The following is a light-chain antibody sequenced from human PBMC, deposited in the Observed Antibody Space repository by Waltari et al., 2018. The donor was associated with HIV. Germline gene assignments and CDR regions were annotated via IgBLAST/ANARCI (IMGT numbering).Light chain of an antibody. CDR3: GTWDSSLSARV. CDR2: DNN. J-gene: IGLJ3*02. V-gene: IGLV1-51*01. Sequence: QSVLTQPPSVSVAPGQKVTISCSGSSSNTGNNYVSWYQQLPGTAPKLLIYDNNQRPSGIPDRYSGSKSGTSATLGITGLQTGDEADYYCGTWDSSLSARVFGGGTKVTVL. CDR1: SSNTGNNY.